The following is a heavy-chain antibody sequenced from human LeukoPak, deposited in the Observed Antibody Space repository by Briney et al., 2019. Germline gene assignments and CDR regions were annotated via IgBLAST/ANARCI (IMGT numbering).Heavy chain of an antibody. Sequence: GGSLRLSCAVSGFTVSDYYMNWIRQAPGKGLEWLSYISSSGSSTNHADSVKGRFTISRDNAKNSLYLQMNSLRGEDTAVYYCARGSSGSKFDFWGQGALVTVSS. CDR3: ARGSSGSKFDF. CDR1: GFTVSDYY. J-gene: IGHJ4*02. D-gene: IGHD1-26*01. CDR2: ISSSGSST. V-gene: IGHV3-11*06.